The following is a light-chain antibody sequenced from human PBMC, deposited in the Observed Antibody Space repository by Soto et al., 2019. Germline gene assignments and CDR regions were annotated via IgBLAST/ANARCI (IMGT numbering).Light chain of an antibody. CDR1: QSVLDNSNNKNN. CDR3: QQYYSVPPT. J-gene: IGKJ2*01. Sequence: DIVMTQSPDSLAVSLGERATINCKSSQSVLDNSNNKNNLVWYQQRPGQPPKLLIYWASARESGVPDRFNGSGSVTDFTLTITSLQAEDVAVYYCQQYYSVPPTFGQGTKLEIK. CDR2: WAS. V-gene: IGKV4-1*01.